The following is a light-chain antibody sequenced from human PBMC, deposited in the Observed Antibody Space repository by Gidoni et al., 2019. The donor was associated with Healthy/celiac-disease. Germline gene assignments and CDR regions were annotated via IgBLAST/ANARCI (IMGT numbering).Light chain of an antibody. J-gene: IGKJ2*01. CDR3: QQYNNWPPYT. V-gene: IGKV3-15*01. CDR1: QRVSSN. Sequence: VMTHSPATLSVSPAERATLSCSASQRVSSNLAWYQQKPGQAPRLLIYGASTRATGIPDRFSGSGSGTEFTLTISSLQSEDFAVYYCQQYNNWPPYTFGQGTKLEIK. CDR2: GAS.